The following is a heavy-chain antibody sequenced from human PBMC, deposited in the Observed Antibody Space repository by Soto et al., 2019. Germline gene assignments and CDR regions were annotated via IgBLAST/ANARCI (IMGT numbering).Heavy chain of an antibody. Sequence: GGSLRLSCAASAFTFSDYYMSWIRQAPGKGLEWVSYISSSGSIIYYADSVKGRFTISRDNAKNSLYLQMNSLRAEDTAVYYCARDLGYYDSSGYFDYWGQGTRVTVSS. D-gene: IGHD3-22*01. CDR1: AFTFSDYY. CDR3: ARDLGYYDSSGYFDY. V-gene: IGHV3-11*01. CDR2: ISSSGSII. J-gene: IGHJ4*02.